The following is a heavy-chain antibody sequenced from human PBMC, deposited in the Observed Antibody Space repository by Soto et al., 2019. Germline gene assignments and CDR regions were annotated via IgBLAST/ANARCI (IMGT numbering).Heavy chain of an antibody. J-gene: IGHJ6*02. CDR1: GGTFTSTA. Sequence: QVLLVQSSDEVKKPGSSVKVSCKASGGTFTSTAFSWVRQAPGQGLEWMGGIIPVLGTPNYAQKFQARLTVTADASTTTVHMELSSLRSDDTAVYYCASSAGLDHLLNYYGLNVWGQGTPVTVSS. V-gene: IGHV1-69*01. CDR2: IIPVLGTP. CDR3: ASSAGLDHLLNYYGLNV. D-gene: IGHD6-13*01.